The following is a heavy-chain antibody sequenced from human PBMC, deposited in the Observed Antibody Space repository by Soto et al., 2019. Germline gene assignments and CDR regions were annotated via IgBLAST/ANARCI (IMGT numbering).Heavy chain of an antibody. CDR1: GFTFSSYS. CDR3: ARDVQTLRLGELSLLAYYYYGMDV. Sequence: GGSLRLSCAASGFTFSSYSMNWVRQAPGKGLEWVSSISSSSSYIYYADSVKGRFTISRDNAKNSLYLQMNSLRAEDTAVYYCARDVQTLRLGELSLLAYYYYGMDVWGQGTTVTVSS. V-gene: IGHV3-21*01. J-gene: IGHJ6*02. D-gene: IGHD3-16*02. CDR2: ISSSSSYI.